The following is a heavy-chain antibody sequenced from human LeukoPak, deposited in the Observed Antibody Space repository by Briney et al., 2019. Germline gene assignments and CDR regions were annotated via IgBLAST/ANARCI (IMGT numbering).Heavy chain of an antibody. CDR1: GGSIRSYY. CDR3: ARKRSHYYDSSGYYYAFDI. Sequence: TSETLSLTCTVSGGSIRSYYWSWIRQPPGKALEWIGYIYYTGSTNYNPSLKSRVTISVDTSKNQFSLKLSSVTAADTAVYYCARKRSHYYDSSGYYYAFDIWGQGTMVTVSS. V-gene: IGHV4-59*01. J-gene: IGHJ3*02. CDR2: IYYTGST. D-gene: IGHD3-22*01.